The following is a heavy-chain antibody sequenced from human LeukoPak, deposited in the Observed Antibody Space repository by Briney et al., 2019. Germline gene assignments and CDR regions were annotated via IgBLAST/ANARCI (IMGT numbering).Heavy chain of an antibody. CDR1: EFSVGSNY. V-gene: IGHV3-33*08. Sequence: GGSLRLSCAASEFSVGSNYMTWVRQAPGKGLEWVAFIRYDGSNKYYADSVKGRFTISRDNAKNSLYLQMNSLRAEDTAVYYCARRMSIAVTGTPAFDIWGQGTMVTVSS. J-gene: IGHJ3*02. CDR3: ARRMSIAVTGTPAFDI. CDR2: IRYDGSNK. D-gene: IGHD6-19*01.